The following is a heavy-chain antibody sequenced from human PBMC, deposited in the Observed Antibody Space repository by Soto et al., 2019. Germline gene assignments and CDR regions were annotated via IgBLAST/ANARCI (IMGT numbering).Heavy chain of an antibody. V-gene: IGHV4-39*07. CDR1: GGSISSSSYY. CDR3: ARENSNFYYFDY. Sequence: SETLSLTCTVSGGSISSSSYYWGWIRQPPGKGQEGIGCIYYSGSTYYNPSLKSRVTISVDTSKNQFSLKLSSVTAADTAVYYCARENSNFYYFDYWGQGTLVTVSS. J-gene: IGHJ4*02. CDR2: IYYSGST. D-gene: IGHD4-4*01.